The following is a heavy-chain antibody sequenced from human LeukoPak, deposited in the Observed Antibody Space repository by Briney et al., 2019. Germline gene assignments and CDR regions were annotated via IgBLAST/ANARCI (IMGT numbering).Heavy chain of an antibody. CDR2: INHSENT. J-gene: IGHJ4*02. Sequence: SETLSLTCAVYGGPFSGYYWSWLRQPPGKGLERIGEINHSENTNYNPSHKRRDTISVDTSKNQFSLKLSSVAAADTAVYYCARGPEDQSDSSSLPFDYWGQGTLVTVSS. CDR3: ARGPEDQSDSSSLPFDY. V-gene: IGHV4-34*01. D-gene: IGHD6-6*01. CDR1: GGPFSGYY.